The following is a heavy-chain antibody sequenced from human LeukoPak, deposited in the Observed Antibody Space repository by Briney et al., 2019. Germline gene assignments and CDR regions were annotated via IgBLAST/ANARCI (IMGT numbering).Heavy chain of an antibody. D-gene: IGHD3-10*01. Sequence: PTGRSLRLSCAASGFTFSSYAMHWVRQAPGKGLEWVAVISYDGSNKYYADSVKGRFTISRDNSKNTLYLQMNSLRAEDTAVYYCARVKTPEPRKDPDGIWFPYYYGMDVWGQGTTVTVSS. V-gene: IGHV3-30-3*01. CDR1: GFTFSSYA. J-gene: IGHJ6*02. CDR3: ARVKTPEPRKDPDGIWFPYYYGMDV. CDR2: ISYDGSNK.